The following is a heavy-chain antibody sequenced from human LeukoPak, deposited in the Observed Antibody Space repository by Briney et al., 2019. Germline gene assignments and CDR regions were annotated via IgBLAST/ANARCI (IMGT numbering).Heavy chain of an antibody. V-gene: IGHV4-59*01. D-gene: IGHD3-22*01. CDR2: IYYSGST. CDR1: GGSISSYY. J-gene: IGHJ6*03. CDR3: TRGSIAYYYMDV. Sequence: LETLSLTCTVSGGSISSYYWSWIRQPPGKGLEWIGNIYYSGSTNYNPSLKSRVTISVDTSKNQFSLKLSSVTAADTAVYYCTRGSIAYYYMDVWGKGTTVTISS.